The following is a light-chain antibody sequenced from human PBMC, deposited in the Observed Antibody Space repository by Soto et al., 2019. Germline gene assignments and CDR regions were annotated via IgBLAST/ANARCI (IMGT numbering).Light chain of an antibody. CDR2: DNN. V-gene: IGLV1-51*01. J-gene: IGLJ2*01. CDR3: GTWDSSLSVVV. CDR1: GSNIGNNY. Sequence: QSVLTQPPSVSAAPGQQVTISCSGSGSNIGNNYVSWYQQLPGTAPKLLMYDNNKRPSGIPDRFSGSKSGTSATLGITGLQTGDEADYYCGTWDSSLSVVVFGGGTQLTVL.